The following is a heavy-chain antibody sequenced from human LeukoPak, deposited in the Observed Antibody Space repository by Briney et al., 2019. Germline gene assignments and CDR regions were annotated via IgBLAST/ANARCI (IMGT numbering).Heavy chain of an antibody. J-gene: IGHJ2*01. V-gene: IGHV5-51*01. Sequence: GESLKISCQGSGYTFTSYWIGWVRQMPGKGLEWMGIIYPGDSDTRYSRSFQGQVTISADKSISTAYLQWSSLKASDTAMYYCARDGDSSSSFWYFDLWGRGTLVTVSS. CDR2: IYPGDSDT. D-gene: IGHD6-6*01. CDR3: ARDGDSSSSFWYFDL. CDR1: GYTFTSYW.